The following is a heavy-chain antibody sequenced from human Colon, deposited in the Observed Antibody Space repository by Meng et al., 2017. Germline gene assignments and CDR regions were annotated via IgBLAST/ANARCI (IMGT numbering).Heavy chain of an antibody. J-gene: IGHJ4*02. CDR3: TRGFCSGGTCYSGDD. CDR2: SRDKPNSYTT. D-gene: IGHD2-15*01. Sequence: GESLKISCEASGFTLSDHYVDWVRQAPGKGLEWVGRSRDKPNSYTTEYAASVRGRFTISRDDSKNSLYLQMNTLKTEDTAVYYCTRGFCSGGTCYSGDDWGQGTRVTSAS. V-gene: IGHV3-72*01. CDR1: GFTLSDHY.